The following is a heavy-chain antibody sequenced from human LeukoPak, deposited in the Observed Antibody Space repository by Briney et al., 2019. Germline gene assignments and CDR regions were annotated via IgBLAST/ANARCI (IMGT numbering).Heavy chain of an antibody. Sequence: GGSLRLPCAASGFTFSSYSMNWVRQAPGKGLEWVSYISSSSSTIYYADSVKGRFTISRDNAKNSLYLQMNSLRAEDTAVYYCARVNCSGGSCHGAFDIWGQGTMVTVSS. CDR1: GFTFSSYS. V-gene: IGHV3-48*01. CDR2: ISSSSSTI. D-gene: IGHD2-15*01. CDR3: ARVNCSGGSCHGAFDI. J-gene: IGHJ3*02.